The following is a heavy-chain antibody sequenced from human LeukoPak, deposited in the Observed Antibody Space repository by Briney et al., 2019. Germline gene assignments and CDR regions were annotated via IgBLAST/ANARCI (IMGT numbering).Heavy chain of an antibody. Sequence: GGSLRLSCAASGFTFSSYWMHWVRQGPGKGLVWVSRINIDGSSTSYADSVKGRSTISRDNAKNTLYLQMNSLMAEDTAVYYCAREYSDYYFVYWGQGTLVTVSS. CDR2: INIDGSST. CDR3: AREYSDYYFVY. J-gene: IGHJ4*02. V-gene: IGHV3-74*01. CDR1: GFTFSSYW. D-gene: IGHD4-11*01.